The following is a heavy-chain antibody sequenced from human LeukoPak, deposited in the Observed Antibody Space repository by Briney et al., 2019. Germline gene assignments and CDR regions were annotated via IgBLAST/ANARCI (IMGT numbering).Heavy chain of an antibody. CDR3: ATHSYYYGSGSYPHYLDY. V-gene: IGHV3-20*04. CDR1: GFTFEDNG. Sequence: GGSLRLSCAASGFTFEDNGMSWVRQAPGKGLEWVSGLNWNGGSTGYADSVKGRFTISRDNARNSLYLQMDSLRTEDTALYYCATHSYYYGSGSYPHYLDYWGQGTLVTVSA. J-gene: IGHJ4*02. CDR2: LNWNGGST. D-gene: IGHD3-10*01.